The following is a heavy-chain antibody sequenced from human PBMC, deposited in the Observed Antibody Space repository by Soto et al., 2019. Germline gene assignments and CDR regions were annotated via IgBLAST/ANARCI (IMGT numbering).Heavy chain of an antibody. CDR1: EFTFSGRS. D-gene: IGHD3-10*01. CDR2: IDKVGTDS. Sequence: EVQLVESGGGLVQPGGALRLPCAASEFTFSGRSVHWVRQAPGKGVVCVSGIDKVGTDSTYADSVKGRFTSSRDNAKNTVYLQMNSLRVEDTAVYYCARGWFGPDVWGKGTTVTVSS. V-gene: IGHV3-74*01. J-gene: IGHJ6*03. CDR3: ARGWFGPDV.